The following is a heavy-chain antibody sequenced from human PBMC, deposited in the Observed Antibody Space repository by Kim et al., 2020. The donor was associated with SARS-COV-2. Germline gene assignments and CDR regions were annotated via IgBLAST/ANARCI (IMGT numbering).Heavy chain of an antibody. D-gene: IGHD6-6*01. CDR3: AKDQRNGIAARPHYYYGMDV. CDR1: GFTFSSYA. CDR2: ISGSGGST. Sequence: GGSLRLSCAASGFTFSSYAMSWVRQAPGKGLEWVSAISGSGGSTYYADSVKGRFTISRDNSKNTLYLQMNSLRAEDTAVYYCAKDQRNGIAARPHYYYGMDVWGQGTTVTVSS. V-gene: IGHV3-23*01. J-gene: IGHJ6*02.